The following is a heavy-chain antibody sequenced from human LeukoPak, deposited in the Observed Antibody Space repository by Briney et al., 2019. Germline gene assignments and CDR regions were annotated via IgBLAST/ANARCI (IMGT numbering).Heavy chain of an antibody. CDR3: ARVEQWLVQGYYYYMDV. CDR2: MNPNSGNT. CDR1: GYTFTIYD. V-gene: IGHV1-8*01. Sequence: GASVKVSSKASGYTFTIYDINWVRQATGQGLEWMGWMNPNSGNTGYAQKFQGRVTMTRNTSISTAYMELSSLRSEDTAVYYCARVEQWLVQGYYYYMDVWGKGTTVTVSS. D-gene: IGHD6-19*01. J-gene: IGHJ6*03.